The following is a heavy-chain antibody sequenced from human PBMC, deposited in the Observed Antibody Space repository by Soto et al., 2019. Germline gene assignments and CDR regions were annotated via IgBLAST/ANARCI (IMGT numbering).Heavy chain of an antibody. CDR2: IIPIFGTA. J-gene: IGHJ4*02. CDR3: ATHPKYYDFWSGYSFPYYFDY. V-gene: IGHV1-69*01. D-gene: IGHD3-3*01. CDR1: GGTFSSYA. Sequence: QVQLVQSGAEVKKPGSSVKVSCKASGGTFSSYAISWVRQAPGQGLEWMGGIIPIFGTANYAQKFQGRVTTTADESTSTAYMELSSLRSEDTAVYYYATHPKYYDFWSGYSFPYYFDYWGQGTLVTVSS.